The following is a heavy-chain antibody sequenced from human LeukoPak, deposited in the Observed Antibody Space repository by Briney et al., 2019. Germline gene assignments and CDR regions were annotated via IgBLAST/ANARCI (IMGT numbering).Heavy chain of an antibody. Sequence: VASVKVSCKASGGTFSSYAISWVRQAPGQGLEWMGGIIPIFGTANYAQKFQGRVTITADESTSTAYMELSSLRSEDTAVYYCARDYLVGATRYFDYWGQGTLVTVSS. CDR2: IIPIFGTA. J-gene: IGHJ4*02. D-gene: IGHD1-26*01. CDR1: GGTFSSYA. CDR3: ARDYLVGATRYFDY. V-gene: IGHV1-69*13.